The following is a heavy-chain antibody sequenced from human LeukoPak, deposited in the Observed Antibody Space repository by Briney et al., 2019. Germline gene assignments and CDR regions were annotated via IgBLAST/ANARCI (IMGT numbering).Heavy chain of an antibody. CDR3: ARADDYYDSSGSGPYMDV. J-gene: IGHJ6*03. CDR2: ISAYNGNT. D-gene: IGHD3-22*01. Sequence: ASVKVSCKASGYTFTSYGISWMRQAPGQGLECMGWISAYNGNTNYAQKLQGRVTMTTDTSTSTAYMELRSLRSDDTAVYYCARADDYYDSSGSGPYMDVWGKGTTVTVSS. CDR1: GYTFTSYG. V-gene: IGHV1-18*01.